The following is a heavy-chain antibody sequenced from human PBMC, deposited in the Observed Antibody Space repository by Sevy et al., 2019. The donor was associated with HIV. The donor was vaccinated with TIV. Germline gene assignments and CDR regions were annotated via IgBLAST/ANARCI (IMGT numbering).Heavy chain of an antibody. D-gene: IGHD2-15*01. CDR1: GGSFSGYY. CDR2: INHSGGT. Sequence: SETLSLTCAVYGGSFSGYYWSWIRQPPGKGLEWIGEINHSGGTNYNPSLKSRVTISADTSKNQFSLKLNSVTAADTAVYYSARHCTGSSCSYAFDIWGQGTMVTVSS. CDR3: ARHCTGSSCSYAFDI. V-gene: IGHV4-34*01. J-gene: IGHJ3*02.